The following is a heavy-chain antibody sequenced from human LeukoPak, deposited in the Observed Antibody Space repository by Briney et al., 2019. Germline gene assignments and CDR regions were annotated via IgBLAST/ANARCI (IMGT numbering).Heavy chain of an antibody. CDR3: AKAIGDSSGWYGNRPFDY. Sequence: GGSLRLSCAASGFTFSSYAMSWVRQAPGKGLEWVSTIGGSGSSTYYADSVKGRFTISRDNSKNTLYLQMNSLRAEDTAVYYCAKAIGDSSGWYGNRPFDYWGQGTLVTVSS. D-gene: IGHD6-19*01. CDR1: GFTFSSYA. J-gene: IGHJ4*02. V-gene: IGHV3-23*01. CDR2: IGGSGSST.